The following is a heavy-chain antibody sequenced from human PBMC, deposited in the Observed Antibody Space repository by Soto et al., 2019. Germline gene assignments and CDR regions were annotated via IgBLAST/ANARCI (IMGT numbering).Heavy chain of an antibody. V-gene: IGHV3-23*01. CDR3: AKGGITVADYYFDY. Sequence: EVQLLESGGGLVQPGGSLRLSCAASGFTFSSYARSWVRQAPGKGLEWVSAITGSGGGTYYADSVKGRFTISRDNSKNTLYLQMNSLRAEDTAVFYCAKGGITVADYYFDYWGQGTLVTVSS. CDR1: GFTFSSYA. J-gene: IGHJ4*02. D-gene: IGHD6-19*01. CDR2: ITGSGGGT.